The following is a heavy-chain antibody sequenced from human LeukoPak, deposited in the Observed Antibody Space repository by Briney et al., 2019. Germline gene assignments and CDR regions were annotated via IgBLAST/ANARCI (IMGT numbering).Heavy chain of an antibody. CDR1: GGSISSYY. Sequence: SETLSLNSTVAGGSISSYYWIWIRQPPGKGLVWIGYIYYSGSTNYNPSLKSRVTISVDTSKNQFSLKLSSVTAADTAVYYCARDGLYGSGLEYWGQGTLVTVSS. CDR3: ARDGLYGSGLEY. CDR2: IYYSGST. V-gene: IGHV4-59*01. J-gene: IGHJ4*02. D-gene: IGHD3-10*01.